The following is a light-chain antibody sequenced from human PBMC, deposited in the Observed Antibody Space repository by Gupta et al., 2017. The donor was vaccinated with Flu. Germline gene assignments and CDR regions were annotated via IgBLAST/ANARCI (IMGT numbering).Light chain of an antibody. V-gene: IGLV2-11*01. CDR2: DVT. Sequence: QSALTQPRSVSGSPGQSVIISCTGTSSDAGGYYCVSWYQQHPGKAPKLIIYDVTKRPSGVPDRFSGSKSGNTASLAISGLQAEDEADYYCCSYAGSPYVVLGGGTKLTVL. CDR1: SSDAGGYYC. J-gene: IGLJ2*01. CDR3: CSYAGSPYVV.